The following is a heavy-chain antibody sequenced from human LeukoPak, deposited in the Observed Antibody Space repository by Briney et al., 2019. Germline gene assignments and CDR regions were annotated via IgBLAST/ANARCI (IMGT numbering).Heavy chain of an antibody. CDR2: ISGSGSSA. J-gene: IGHJ5*02. D-gene: IGHD3-10*01. V-gene: IGHV3-23*01. CDR3: ARFVVRGAVNWFDP. CDR1: GFTFSNYG. Sequence: GGSLRLSCAASGFTFSNYGMSWVRQAPGKGLEWVSVISGSGSSAYYADSVKGRFTISRDNSKNTLYLQMNSLRAEDTAVYYCARFVVRGAVNWFDPWGQGTLVTVSS.